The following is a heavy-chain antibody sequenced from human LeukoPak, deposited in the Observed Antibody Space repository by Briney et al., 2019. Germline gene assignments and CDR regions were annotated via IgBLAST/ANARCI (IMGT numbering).Heavy chain of an antibody. CDR3: ARDIPIHGSDFWSGYFRSEDNSGFDY. D-gene: IGHD3-3*01. J-gene: IGHJ4*02. CDR2: ISSSSSYI. Sequence: PGGSLRLSCAASGFTFSSYSINWVRQAPGKGLEWVSSISSSSSYIYYADSVKGRFTISRDNAKDSLYLQMNSLRAEDTAVYYCARDIPIHGSDFWSGYFRSEDNSGFDYWGQGTLVTVSS. CDR1: GFTFSSYS. V-gene: IGHV3-21*01.